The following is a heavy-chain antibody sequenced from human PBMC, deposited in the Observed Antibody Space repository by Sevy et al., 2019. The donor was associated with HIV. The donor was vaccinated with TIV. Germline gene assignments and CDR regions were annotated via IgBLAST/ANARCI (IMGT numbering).Heavy chain of an antibody. D-gene: IGHD2-15*01. Sequence: GGSLRLSCAASGFASGFTFSSFAMSWVRQLPGKGLEWVSTINGRGGSTYYADAVKGRFTLSRDNSNNALFLQMDSLTSDDTALYYCATPTPRIRPSSSAFFDSWGHGTLVTASS. J-gene: IGHJ4*01. CDR2: INGRGGST. V-gene: IGHV3-23*01. CDR1: GFTFSSFA. CDR3: ATPTPRIRPSSSAFFDS.